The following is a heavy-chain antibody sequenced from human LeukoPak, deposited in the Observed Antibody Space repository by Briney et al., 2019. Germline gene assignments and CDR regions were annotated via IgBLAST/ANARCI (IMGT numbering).Heavy chain of an antibody. J-gene: IGHJ4*02. CDR2: ISSSSYI. CDR1: GFTFSSYS. CDR3: ARDDENYGSGSYYNVFSY. D-gene: IGHD3-10*01. Sequence: GGSLRLSCAASGFTFSSYSMNWVRQAPGKGLEWVSSISSSSYIYYADSVKGRFTISRDNAKNSLYLQMNSLRAEDTAVYYCARDDENYGSGSYYNVFSYWGQGTLVTISS. V-gene: IGHV3-21*01.